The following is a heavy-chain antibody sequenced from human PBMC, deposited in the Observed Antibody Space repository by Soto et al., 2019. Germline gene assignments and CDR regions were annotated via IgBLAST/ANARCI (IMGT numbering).Heavy chain of an antibody. D-gene: IGHD3-3*01. J-gene: IGHJ3*02. V-gene: IGHV4-34*01. CDR1: GGSFSGYY. CDR2: CSQDGLT. Sequence: NPSETLSLTCGVYGGSFSGYYYNWVRQSPGRGLEWIGACSQDGLTNYSPSLRRRVSISFDASKIQFSLRLTSVTAADTAVYFCARGRRPDYDFWSGRHDAFDIWGQGTMVTVSS. CDR3: ARGRRPDYDFWSGRHDAFDI.